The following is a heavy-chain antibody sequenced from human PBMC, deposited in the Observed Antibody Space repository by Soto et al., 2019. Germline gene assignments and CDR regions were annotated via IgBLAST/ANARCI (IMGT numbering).Heavy chain of an antibody. CDR3: ARGDFDRTVTLPYAYYGMDV. V-gene: IGHV1-69*01. CDR2: IIPIFGTA. Sequence: QVQLVQSGAEVKKPGSSVKVSCKASGGTFSSYAISWVRQAPGQGLEWMGGIIPIFGTANYAQKFQGRVTITADESTSTAYMERGSLRSEDTAVYYCARGDFDRTVTLPYAYYGMDVWGHGPTVTVS. J-gene: IGHJ6*02. D-gene: IGHD3-9*01. CDR1: GGTFSSYA.